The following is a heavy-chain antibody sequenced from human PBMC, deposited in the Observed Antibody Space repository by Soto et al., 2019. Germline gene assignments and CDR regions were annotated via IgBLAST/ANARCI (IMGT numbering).Heavy chain of an antibody. V-gene: IGHV3-23*01. D-gene: IGHD6-13*01. CDR1: GFTFSSYA. Sequence: EVQLLESGGGLVQPGGSLRLSCAASGFTFSSYAMSWVRQAPGKGLEWVSAISGSGGSTYYADSVKGRCTISRDNSKNTLYLQMNSLRAEDTSVYYFAKENGYSSSWFEFDYWGQGTLVTVSS. CDR3: AKENGYSSSWFEFDY. CDR2: ISGSGGST. J-gene: IGHJ4*02.